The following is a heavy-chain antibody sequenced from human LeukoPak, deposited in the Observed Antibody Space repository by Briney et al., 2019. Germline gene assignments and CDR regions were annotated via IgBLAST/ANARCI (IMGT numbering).Heavy chain of an antibody. CDR2: IVVTFGIA. Sequence: SVKVSCKASGGTFSGYAINWVRQAPGQGLEWMGRIVVTFGIANYAQGFQGRVTITADKSTGTAYMQLSSLRSEDTALYYCARSSCSGASCYSWDDRYLDLWGRGTLVTVSS. D-gene: IGHD2-15*01. V-gene: IGHV1-69*04. CDR1: GGTFSGYA. J-gene: IGHJ2*01. CDR3: ARSSCSGASCYSWDDRYLDL.